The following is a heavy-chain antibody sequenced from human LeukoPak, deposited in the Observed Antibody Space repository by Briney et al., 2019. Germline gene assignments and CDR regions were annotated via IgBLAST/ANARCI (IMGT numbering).Heavy chain of an antibody. J-gene: IGHJ4*02. V-gene: IGHV4-4*07. D-gene: IGHD5-12*01. CDR3: ARGPYSGYTLRPLDY. CDR2: MFTNGRT. CDR1: GASISSKH. Sequence: SETLSLTCSVSGASISSKHWSWIRQSAGKGLEWIGRMFTNGRTEDNPSLKSRVTISLDTSKNQFSLKLTSVIAADTAVYYCARGPYSGYTLRPLDYWGQGTLVTVSS.